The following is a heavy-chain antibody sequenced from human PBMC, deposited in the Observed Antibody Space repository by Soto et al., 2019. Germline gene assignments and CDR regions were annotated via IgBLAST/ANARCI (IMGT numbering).Heavy chain of an antibody. CDR3: ARVYSVPPRLDPRLVNDAFAI. J-gene: IGHJ3*02. Sequence: SETLSLTCTVSGGSISSYYWSWIRQPPGKGLEWIGYIYYSGSTNYNPSLKSRVTISVDTSKNQFSLKLSSVTAADTAVYYCARVYSVPPRLDPRLVNDAFAIWGQGTLLTVSS. CDR2: IYYSGST. D-gene: IGHD2-21*01. V-gene: IGHV4-59*01. CDR1: GGSISSYY.